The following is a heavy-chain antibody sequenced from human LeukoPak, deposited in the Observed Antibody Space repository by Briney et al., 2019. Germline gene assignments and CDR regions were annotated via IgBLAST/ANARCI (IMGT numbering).Heavy chain of an antibody. V-gene: IGHV3-23*01. CDR1: GFTFNNYA. Sequence: PGGSLRLSCATSGFTFNNYAMSWVRQAPGKGLEWVSAISSTGIAAYYADSVKGRFTISRDNSKNTLYLQMNSLRAEDTAVYYCAKAADPYYYYYMDVWGKGTTVTVSS. CDR2: ISSTGIAA. J-gene: IGHJ6*03. CDR3: AKAADPYYYYYMDV.